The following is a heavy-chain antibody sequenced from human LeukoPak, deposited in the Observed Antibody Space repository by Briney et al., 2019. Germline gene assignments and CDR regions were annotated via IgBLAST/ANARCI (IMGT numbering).Heavy chain of an antibody. CDR1: GYSFTSYA. Sequence: ASVKVSCKASGYSFTSYAINWVRQAPGQGLEWMGWINTNTGNTTYAQGFTGRFVFSLDTSVNTAHLQISSLKAADTAVYYCTRGRFKLGRDYSDDYDNYYGMDVWGQGTTVTVSS. CDR2: INTNTGNT. D-gene: IGHD4-17*01. J-gene: IGHJ6*02. V-gene: IGHV7-4-1*02. CDR3: TRGRFKLGRDYSDDYDNYYGMDV.